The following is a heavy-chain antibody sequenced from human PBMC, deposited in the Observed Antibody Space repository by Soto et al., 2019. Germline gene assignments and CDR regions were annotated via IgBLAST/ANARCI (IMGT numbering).Heavy chain of an antibody. CDR2: INPSGGST. Sequence: GASVKVSCTASGYRFTSYYMHWVRQAPGQGLEWMGIINPSGGSTSYAQKFQGRVTMTRDTSTSTVYMKLSSLRSEDTAVYYCARDGGGIAVAGNNWFDHWGQGTLVTVSS. CDR3: ARDGGGIAVAGNNWFDH. D-gene: IGHD6-19*01. J-gene: IGHJ5*02. V-gene: IGHV1-46*03. CDR1: GYRFTSYY.